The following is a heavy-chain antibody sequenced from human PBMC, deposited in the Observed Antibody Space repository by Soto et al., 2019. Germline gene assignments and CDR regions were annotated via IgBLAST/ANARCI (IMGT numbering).Heavy chain of an antibody. V-gene: IGHV4-30-4*01. CDR2: IYNSVNT. CDR1: GGSISSGDYY. Sequence: PSETLSLTCTVSGGSISSGDYYWSWIRQPPGKGLEWIGYIYNSVNTYYNPSLKSRVTLSVDTSKNQFSLKLSSVTAADTAVYYCARGQWLVRRAFDIWGQGTMVTVSS. CDR3: ARGQWLVRRAFDI. J-gene: IGHJ3*02. D-gene: IGHD6-19*01.